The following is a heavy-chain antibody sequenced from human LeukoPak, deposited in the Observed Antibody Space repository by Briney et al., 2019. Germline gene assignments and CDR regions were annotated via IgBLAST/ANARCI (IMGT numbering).Heavy chain of an antibody. J-gene: IGHJ4*02. CDR1: GFTFSGYG. Sequence: PGRSLRLSCAASGFTFSGYGMHWVRQAPGKGLEWVAVISYDGSNKYYADSVKGRFTISRDNSKNTLYLQMNSLRAEDTAVYYCARALNWDNFDYWGQGTLVSVSS. CDR2: ISYDGSNK. CDR3: ARALNWDNFDY. V-gene: IGHV3-30*03. D-gene: IGHD1/OR15-1a*01.